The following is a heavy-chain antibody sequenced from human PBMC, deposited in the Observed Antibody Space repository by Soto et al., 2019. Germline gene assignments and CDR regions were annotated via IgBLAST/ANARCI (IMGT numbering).Heavy chain of an antibody. CDR3: AHSRKWPYYFDY. Sequence: QITLKESGPPLVKPTQTLTLTCTFSGFSLSTSGVGVGWIRQPPGKALEWLALIYWNDDKRYSPSLKSRLTITTDTSKNQVVLTMTNMDPVDTATYYCAHSRKWPYYFDYWGQGTLVTVSS. J-gene: IGHJ4*02. D-gene: IGHD5-12*01. CDR1: GFSLSTSGVG. CDR2: IYWNDDK. V-gene: IGHV2-5*01.